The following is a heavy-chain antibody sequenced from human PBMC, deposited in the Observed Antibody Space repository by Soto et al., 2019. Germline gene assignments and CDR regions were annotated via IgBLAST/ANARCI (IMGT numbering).Heavy chain of an antibody. V-gene: IGHV2-5*02. CDR1: GFSLSTSGVG. D-gene: IGHD3-10*01. J-gene: IGHJ4*02. CDR2: IYWDDDK. CDR3: AHGPSPGYFDY. Sequence: QITLKESGPTLVKPTQTLTLTCTFSGFSLSTSGVGVGWIRQPPGKALEWLALIYWDDDKRYSPSLKSRLTIPPATSKNQVALTITNMDPVDTATYYCAHGPSPGYFDYWGQGTLVTVSS.